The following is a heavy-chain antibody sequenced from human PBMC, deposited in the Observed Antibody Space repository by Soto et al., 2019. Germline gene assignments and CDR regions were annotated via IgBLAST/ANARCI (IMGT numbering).Heavy chain of an antibody. CDR2: INHSGST. Sequence: SETLSLTCAVYGGSFSGYYWSWIRQPPGKGLEWIGEINHSGSTNYNPSLKSRVTISVDTSKNQFSLKLSSVTAADTAVYYCARGLVVPAAPYYFDYWGQGTLVTVSS. J-gene: IGHJ4*02. CDR1: GGSFSGYY. V-gene: IGHV4-34*01. D-gene: IGHD2-2*01. CDR3: ARGLVVPAAPYYFDY.